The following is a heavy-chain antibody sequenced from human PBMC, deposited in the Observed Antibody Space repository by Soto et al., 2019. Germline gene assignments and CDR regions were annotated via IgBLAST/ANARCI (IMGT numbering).Heavy chain of an antibody. CDR1: GFTVSSNF. J-gene: IGHJ4*02. Sequence: LRLSCAASGFTVSSNFMSWVRQAPGKGLEWVSIIYSDGSTYYADSVKGRFTISRDNSKNTLYLQMNSLRADDTAVYYCASRRNPYGAYDYWGQGTLVTVSS. V-gene: IGHV3-66*01. CDR3: ASRRNPYGAYDY. D-gene: IGHD4-17*01. CDR2: IYSDGST.